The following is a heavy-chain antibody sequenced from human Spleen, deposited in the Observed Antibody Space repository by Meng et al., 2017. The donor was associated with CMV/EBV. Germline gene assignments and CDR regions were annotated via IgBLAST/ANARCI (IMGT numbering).Heavy chain of an antibody. D-gene: IGHD3-3*01. CDR2: ISGSGGST. CDR3: AKSQGLAIFGVVTYYFDY. J-gene: IGHJ4*02. Sequence: GESLKISCAASGFTLRSYAMSWVRQAPGKGLEWVSTISGSGGSTYYADSVKGRFTISRDNSKNTLFLQMNSLRAEDTAVYYCAKSQGLAIFGVVTYYFDYWGQGTLVTVPQ. V-gene: IGHV3-23*01. CDR1: GFTLRSYA.